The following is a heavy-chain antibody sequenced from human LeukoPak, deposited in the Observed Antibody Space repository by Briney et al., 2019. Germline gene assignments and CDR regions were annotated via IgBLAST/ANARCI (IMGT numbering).Heavy chain of an antibody. CDR3: AKDRRQWLVRWLFVYFDY. D-gene: IGHD6-19*01. J-gene: IGHJ4*02. CDR1: GFTFSNYS. Sequence: GGALRLSCAASGFTFSNYSMNWVRQAAGKGLEWISYITSTSSIILYADSVKGRFTVSRDNAKNSLYLQVNSLRAEDTAVYYCAKDRRQWLVRWLFVYFDYWGQGTLVTVSS. V-gene: IGHV3-48*01. CDR2: ITSTSSII.